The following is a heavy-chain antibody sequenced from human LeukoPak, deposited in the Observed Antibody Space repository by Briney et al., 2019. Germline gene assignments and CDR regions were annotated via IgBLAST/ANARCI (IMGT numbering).Heavy chain of an antibody. V-gene: IGHV3-74*01. J-gene: IGHJ4*02. CDR2: INSVGSST. CDR3: ARERTSSWDAFDF. D-gene: IGHD6-13*01. Sequence: QPGGSLRLSCAASGFTFSSFWMHWVRQAPGKGLVWVSRINSVGSSTSYADSVKGRFTISRDNAKNTLYLQMNSLRAEDTAVYYCARERTSSWDAFDFWGQGTLVTVSS. CDR1: GFTFSSFW.